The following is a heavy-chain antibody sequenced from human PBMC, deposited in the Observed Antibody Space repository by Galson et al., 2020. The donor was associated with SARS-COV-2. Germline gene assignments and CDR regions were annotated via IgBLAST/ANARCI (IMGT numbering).Heavy chain of an antibody. V-gene: IGHV3-33*01. D-gene: IGHD3-10*01. CDR1: GFTFSSYG. CDR2: IWYDGSNK. J-gene: IGHJ4*02. Sequence: GESLKISCAASGFTFSSYGMHWVRQAPGKGLESVAVIWYDGSNKYYADSVKGRFTISRDNSKNTLYLQMNSLRAEDTAVYYCARDLRFGELEGDYWGQGTLVTVSS. CDR3: ARDLRFGELEGDY.